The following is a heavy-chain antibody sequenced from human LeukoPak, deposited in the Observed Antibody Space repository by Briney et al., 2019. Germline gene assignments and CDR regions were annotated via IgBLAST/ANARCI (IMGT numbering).Heavy chain of an antibody. J-gene: IGHJ5*02. Sequence: PGGALRLSCGASGLTGSHNYVSWVRHAPGKGLEWVSAIHTSGDTCYADSVKGRFTISRDTSKNTLYLQINSLRVEDTAVYYCIVFRDSNHWGQGTLVTVSS. CDR3: IVFRDSNH. CDR1: GLTGSHNY. V-gene: IGHV3-53*01. CDR2: IHTSGDT. D-gene: IGHD2-21*02.